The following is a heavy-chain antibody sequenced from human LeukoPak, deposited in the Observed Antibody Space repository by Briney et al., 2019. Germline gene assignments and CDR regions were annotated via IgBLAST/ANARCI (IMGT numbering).Heavy chain of an antibody. D-gene: IGHD2-21*02. CDR1: GYTFTSYD. Sequence: GASVKVSCKASGYTFTSYDNNWVRQATGQGLEWMGWMNPNSGNTGYAQKFQGRVTMTRNTSISTAYMELSSLRSEGTAVYYCARVPHGDYYDYYYGMDVWGQGTTVTVSS. CDR3: ARVPHGDYYDYYYGMDV. CDR2: MNPNSGNT. J-gene: IGHJ6*02. V-gene: IGHV1-8*01.